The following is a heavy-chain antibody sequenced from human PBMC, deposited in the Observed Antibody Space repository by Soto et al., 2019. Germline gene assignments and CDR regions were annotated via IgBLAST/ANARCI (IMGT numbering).Heavy chain of an antibody. CDR2: IHSDGSST. J-gene: IGHJ3*01. V-gene: IGHV3-74*01. Sequence: EVQLVESEGGLVQPGGSLRLSCAASGFTFSYYWMHWVRQAPGQGLVWVSRIHSDGSSTTYADSVKGRFTISRDNAKNTLSLPMNSLRAEDTAVYYCARGDRGAFDLWGQGTMVTVSS. CDR3: ARGDRGAFDL. CDR1: GFTFSYYW. D-gene: IGHD2-21*02.